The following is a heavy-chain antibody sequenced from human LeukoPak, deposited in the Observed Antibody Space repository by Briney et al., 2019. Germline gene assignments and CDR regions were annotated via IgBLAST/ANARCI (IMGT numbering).Heavy chain of an antibody. J-gene: IGHJ4*02. Sequence: GTLCLTCAVSGGSISSTNWWTWVRQPPGQGLEWIGEMYHTGSTNYNPSLKSRVTISVDKSNNQFSLKLSSVTAADTAVYLCARRQDGSGSYYWGQGTLVTVSS. D-gene: IGHD3-10*01. V-gene: IGHV4-4*01. CDR1: GGSISSTNW. CDR2: MYHTGST. CDR3: ARRQDGSGSYY.